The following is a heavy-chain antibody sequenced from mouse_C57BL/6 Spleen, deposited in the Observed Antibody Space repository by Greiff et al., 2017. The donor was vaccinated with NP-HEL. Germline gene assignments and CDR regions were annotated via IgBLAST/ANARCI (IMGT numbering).Heavy chain of an antibody. CDR2: IYPGSGST. V-gene: IGHV1-55*01. J-gene: IGHJ4*01. CDR3: ARGYYYGSRGAMDY. CDR1: GYTFTSYW. D-gene: IGHD1-1*01. Sequence: QVHVKQPGAELVKPGASVKMSCKASGYTFTSYWITWVKQRPGQGLEWIGDIYPGSGSTNYNEKFKSKATLTVDTSSSTAYMQLSSLTSEDSAVYYCARGYYYGSRGAMDYWGQGTSVTVSS.